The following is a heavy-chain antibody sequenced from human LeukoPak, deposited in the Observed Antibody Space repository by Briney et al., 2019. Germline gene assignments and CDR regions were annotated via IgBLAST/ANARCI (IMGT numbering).Heavy chain of an antibody. D-gene: IGHD3-22*01. CDR3: ARDCSSGNCRGALDY. V-gene: IGHV3-64*01. CDR1: GFSLRKHP. J-gene: IGHJ4*02. CDR2: ISGDGGTT. Sequence: GGSLRLYCAASGFSLRKHPMHWVRQAPGKGLEFVSAISGDGGTTFYASSVKGRFTISRDNSKNMVVLQMGSLRTDDMGVYFCARDCSSGNCRGALDYWGQGALVTVSS.